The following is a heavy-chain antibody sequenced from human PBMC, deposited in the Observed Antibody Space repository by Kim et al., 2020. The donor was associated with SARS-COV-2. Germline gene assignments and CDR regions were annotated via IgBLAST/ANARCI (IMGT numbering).Heavy chain of an antibody. CDR3: ARRGGYSSSAAHN. V-gene: IGHV5-51*01. D-gene: IGHD6-13*01. CDR2: IYPGDSDT. J-gene: IGHJ4*02. CDR1: GYSFTSYW. Sequence: GESLKISCKASGYSFTSYWIGWVRQMPGKGLEWMGIIYPGDSDTRYSPSFQGQITISADKSISTAYVQWSSLKASDTAMYYCARRGGYSSSAAHNWGQGTQGTVSS.